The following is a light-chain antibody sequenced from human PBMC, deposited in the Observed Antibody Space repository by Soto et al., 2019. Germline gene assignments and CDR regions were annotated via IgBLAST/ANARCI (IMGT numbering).Light chain of an antibody. CDR3: SSYAGSNILYV. CDR1: SSDVGGYNY. Sequence: QSALTQPPSASGSPGQSVTISCTGTSSDVGGYNYVSWYQQHPGKAPQLVIYGVNKRASGVPDRFSSSKSGNTASLTVSGLQAEDEADYYCSSYAGSNILYVFGTGTKVTVL. J-gene: IGLJ1*01. CDR2: GVN. V-gene: IGLV2-8*01.